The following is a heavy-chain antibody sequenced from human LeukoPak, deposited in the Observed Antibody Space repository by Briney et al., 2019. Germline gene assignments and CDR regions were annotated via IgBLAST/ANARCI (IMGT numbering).Heavy chain of an antibody. Sequence: SETLSLTCTVSGGSISSSSYYWGWIRQPPGKGLEWIGSIYYSGSTYYNPSLKSRVTISVDTSKNQFSLKLSPVTAADTAVYYCARHVIVGATMGSDYWGQGTLVTVFS. D-gene: IGHD1-26*01. CDR3: ARHVIVGATMGSDY. CDR2: IYYSGST. J-gene: IGHJ4*02. V-gene: IGHV4-39*01. CDR1: GGSISSSSYY.